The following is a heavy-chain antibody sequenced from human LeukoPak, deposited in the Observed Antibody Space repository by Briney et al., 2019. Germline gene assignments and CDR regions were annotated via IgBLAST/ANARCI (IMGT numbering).Heavy chain of an antibody. CDR2: INHSGST. V-gene: IGHV4-34*01. Sequence: SETLSLTCAVYGGSFSGYYWSWIRQPPGKGLEWIGEINHSGSTNYNPSLKSRVTISVDTSKNQFSLKLSSVTAADTAVYYCARVSPPYSSGSLAFDIWGQGTMVTVSS. CDR3: ARVSPPYSSGSLAFDI. CDR1: GGSFSGYY. D-gene: IGHD6-19*01. J-gene: IGHJ3*02.